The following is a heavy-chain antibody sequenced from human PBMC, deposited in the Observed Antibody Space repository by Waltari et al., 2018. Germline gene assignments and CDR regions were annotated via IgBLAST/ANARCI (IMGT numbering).Heavy chain of an antibody. D-gene: IGHD3-22*01. Sequence: QVQLQQWGAGLLKPSETLSLTCAVYGGSFSGYYWSWIRQPPGKGLEWIGEINHSGSTNYNPSLKSRVTISEDTSKNQFSLKLSSVTAADTAVYYCARVPQDYYDSSGYDYWGQGTLVTVSS. CDR1: GGSFSGYY. J-gene: IGHJ4*02. CDR3: ARVPQDYYDSSGYDY. V-gene: IGHV4-34*01. CDR2: INHSGST.